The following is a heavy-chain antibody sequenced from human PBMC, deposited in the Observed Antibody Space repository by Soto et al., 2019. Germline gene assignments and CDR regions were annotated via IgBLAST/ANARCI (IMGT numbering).Heavy chain of an antibody. J-gene: IGHJ4*02. D-gene: IGHD3-22*01. CDR3: AREIVAPSLNYFDY. CDR1: GCPISNGGYY. CDR2: IYYSGST. Sequence: KASETLSLTFNLSGCPISNGGYYWSWTRQHPGKGLEWIGYIYYSGSTYYNPSLKSRVTISVDTSKNQFSLKLSSVTAADTAVYYCAREIVAPSLNYFDYWGQGTLVTVS. V-gene: IGHV4-31*03.